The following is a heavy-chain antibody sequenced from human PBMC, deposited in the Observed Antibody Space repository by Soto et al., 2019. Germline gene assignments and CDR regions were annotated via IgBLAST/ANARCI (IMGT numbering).Heavy chain of an antibody. CDR1: GDSVSSNSAA. J-gene: IGHJ6*03. Sequence: QSQTLSLTCAISGDSVSSNSAAWNWIRQSPSRGLEWLGRTYYRSKWYNDYAVSVKSRITINPETSKNQFSLQLNSVTLEDTAVYYCAREDLGVRYGSGSYYTGTAKVGNYYMDVWGKGTTVTVSS. CDR2: TYYRSKWYN. D-gene: IGHD3-10*01. V-gene: IGHV6-1*01. CDR3: AREDLGVRYGSGSYYTGTAKVGNYYMDV.